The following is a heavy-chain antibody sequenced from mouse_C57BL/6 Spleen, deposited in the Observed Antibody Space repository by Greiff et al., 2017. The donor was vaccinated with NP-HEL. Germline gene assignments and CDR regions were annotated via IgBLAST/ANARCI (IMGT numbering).Heavy chain of an antibody. V-gene: IGHV1-15*01. CDR3: TRSTVVTIDY. D-gene: IGHD1-1*01. CDR1: GYTFTDYE. CDR2: IDPETGGT. Sequence: VQLQQSGAELVRPGASVTLSCKASGYTFTDYEMHWVKQTPVHGLEWIGAIDPETGGTAYNQKFKGKAILTADKSSSTAYMELRSLTSEDSAVDYCTRSTVVTIDYWGQGTTLTVSS. J-gene: IGHJ2*01.